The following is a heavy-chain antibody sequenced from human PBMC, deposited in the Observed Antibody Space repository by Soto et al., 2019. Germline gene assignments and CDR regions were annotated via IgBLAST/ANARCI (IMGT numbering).Heavy chain of an antibody. CDR2: IYYTGST. CDR3: ARQSSTSMAARYFDS. D-gene: IGHD6-6*01. V-gene: IGHV4-39*01. Sequence: QLQLQESGPGLVKPSETLSLTCTVSGGSISSSSYYWGWIRQPPGKGLEWIGTIYYTGSTYYNPSLKRRVTISVDTSKNQFSLKLSSVTAADTAFYFCARQSSTSMAARYFDSWGQGTLVTVSS. J-gene: IGHJ4*02. CDR1: GGSISSSSYY.